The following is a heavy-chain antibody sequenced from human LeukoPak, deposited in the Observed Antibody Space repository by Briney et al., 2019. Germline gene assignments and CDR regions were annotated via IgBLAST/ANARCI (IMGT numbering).Heavy chain of an antibody. V-gene: IGHV3-30*03. CDR3: ARISIGPDY. D-gene: IGHD2/OR15-2a*01. CDR2: ISYDGSNK. CDR1: GFTFSSYG. Sequence: GGSLRLSCAASGFTFSSYGMHWVRQAPGKGLEWVAVISYDGSNKYYADSVKGRFTISRDNSKNTLYLQMNSLRAEDTAVYYCARISIGPDYWGQGTLVTVSS. J-gene: IGHJ4*02.